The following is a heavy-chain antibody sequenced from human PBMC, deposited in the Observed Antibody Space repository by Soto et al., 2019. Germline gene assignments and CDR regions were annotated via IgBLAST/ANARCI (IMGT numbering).Heavy chain of an antibody. CDR2: IDHSGST. J-gene: IGHJ6*02. V-gene: IGHV4-34*01. CDR1: GGSFSAYY. D-gene: IGHD2-8*01. Sequence: SETLSLTCAVYGGSFSAYYWAWIRQSPGKGLEWIGEIDHSGSTSFNPSLKSRVIISVDTSKNQFSLKLTSVTAADTAVYYCARTNRRRVLFDYYYYGMDVWGQGATVTVSS. CDR3: ARTNRRRVLFDYYYYGMDV.